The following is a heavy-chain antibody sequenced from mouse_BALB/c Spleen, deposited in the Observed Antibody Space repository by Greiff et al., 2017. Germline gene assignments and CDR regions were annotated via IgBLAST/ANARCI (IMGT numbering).Heavy chain of an antibody. V-gene: IGHV1-5*01. D-gene: IGHD1-1*01. Sequence: VHVKQSGTVLARPGASVKMSCKASGYSFTSYWMHWVKQRPGQGLEWIGAIYPGNSDTSYNQKFKGKAKLTAVTSASTAYMELSSLTNEDSAVYYCTRSGITTVVATDWGQGTTLTVSS. CDR1: GYSFTSYW. J-gene: IGHJ2*01. CDR3: TRSGITTVVATD. CDR2: IYPGNSDT.